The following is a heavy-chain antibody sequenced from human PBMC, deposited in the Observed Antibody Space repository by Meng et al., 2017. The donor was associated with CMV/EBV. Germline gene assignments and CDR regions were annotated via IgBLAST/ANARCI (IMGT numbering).Heavy chain of an antibody. CDR1: GFTFSSYE. D-gene: IGHD3-16*01. V-gene: IGHV3-48*03. J-gene: IGHJ6*02. CDR2: ISSSGSTI. CDR3: ASEGWGWLPGSGMDV. Sequence: GESLKISCAASGFTFSSYEMNWVRQAPGKGLEWVSYISSSGSTIYYADSVKGRFTISRDNAKKSLYLQMNSLRAEDTAVYYCASEGWGWLPGSGMDVWGQGTTVTVSS.